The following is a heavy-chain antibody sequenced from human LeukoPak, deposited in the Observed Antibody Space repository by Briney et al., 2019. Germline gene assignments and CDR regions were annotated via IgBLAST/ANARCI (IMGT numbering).Heavy chain of an antibody. CDR1: GGSISGYY. V-gene: IGHV4-4*07. CDR2: IYTSGNT. CDR3: ARGDPGYSGYYFDY. J-gene: IGHJ4*02. D-gene: IGHD5-12*01. Sequence: RTSETLSLTCTVSGGSISGYYWSWIRQPAGKGLEWIGRIYTSGNTNYNPSLQSRVTMSVDTSKNQFSLRLSSVTAADTAVYYCARGDPGYSGYYFDYWGQGTLVTVSS.